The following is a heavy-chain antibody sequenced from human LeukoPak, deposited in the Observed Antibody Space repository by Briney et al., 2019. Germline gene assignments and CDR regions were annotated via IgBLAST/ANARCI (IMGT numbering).Heavy chain of an antibody. Sequence: SETLSLTCTVSGGSISSSSYYWGWIRQPPGKGLEWIGSIYYSGSTYYNPSLKSRVTISVDTSKNQFSLKLSSVTAADTAVYYCARDFEDGYSSIRTGYWGQGTLVTVSS. CDR1: GGSISSSSYY. J-gene: IGHJ4*02. D-gene: IGHD6-13*01. V-gene: IGHV4-39*02. CDR3: ARDFEDGYSSIRTGY. CDR2: IYYSGST.